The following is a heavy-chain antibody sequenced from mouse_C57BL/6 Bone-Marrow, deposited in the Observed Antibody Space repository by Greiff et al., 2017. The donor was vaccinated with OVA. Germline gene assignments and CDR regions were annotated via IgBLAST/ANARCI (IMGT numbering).Heavy chain of an antibody. CDR1: GYTFTSYW. CDR3: AGVGNWFDY. V-gene: IGHV1-69*01. D-gene: IGHD4-1*02. CDR2: IDPSDSYT. Sequence: VQLQQPGAELVMPGASVKLSCKASGYTFTSYWMHWVKQRPGQGLEWIGEIDPSDSYTNYNQKFKGKSTLTVDKSSSTAYMQLSSLTSEDSAVYYCAGVGNWFDYWGQGTTVTVSS. J-gene: IGHJ2*01.